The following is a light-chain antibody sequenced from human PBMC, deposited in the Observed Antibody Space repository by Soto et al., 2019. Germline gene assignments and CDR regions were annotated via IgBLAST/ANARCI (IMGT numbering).Light chain of an antibody. J-gene: IGLJ2*01. CDR2: EIS. CDR1: SSYIALYDY. Sequence: QSALTQHASVSGSPGQSITISCSGASSYIALYDYVSWYQHPPGRAPKLLIYEISNRPSGVSYRFSGSKSGNTASLTITGLQADDEGYYYCTTYTPGRISVFGRGTKLTVL. CDR3: TTYTPGRISV. V-gene: IGLV2-14*01.